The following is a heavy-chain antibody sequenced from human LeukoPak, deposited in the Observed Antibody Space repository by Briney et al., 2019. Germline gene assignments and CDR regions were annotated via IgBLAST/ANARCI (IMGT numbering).Heavy chain of an antibody. V-gene: IGHV3-30-3*01. D-gene: IGHD3-16*01. J-gene: IGHJ4*02. Sequence: PGRSLRLSCAASKFMFSAYNMHWVRQVPGKGLEWLAIISHDGNTGHYADSVKGRFTISRDNSKDTVDLQMNSLRADDTAVYYRARDFNWAFDYWGQGTLVTVSS. CDR2: ISHDGNTG. CDR1: KFMFSAYN. CDR3: ARDFNWAFDY.